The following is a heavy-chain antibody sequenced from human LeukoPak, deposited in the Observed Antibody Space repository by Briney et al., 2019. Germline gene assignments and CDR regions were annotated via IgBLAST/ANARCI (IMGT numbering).Heavy chain of an antibody. Sequence: SETLTLTCTVSGGSISSCDYYWSWIRQPPGKGLESIVYIYYSGSTYYNPSLKSRVTISVDTSKTQFSLKLSSVTAADTAVYYCARFAIGSTMYNWFDPWGQGTLVTVSS. V-gene: IGHV4-30-4*01. CDR2: IYYSGST. J-gene: IGHJ5*02. CDR3: ARFAIGSTMYNWFDP. CDR1: GGSISSCDYY. D-gene: IGHD2-2*01.